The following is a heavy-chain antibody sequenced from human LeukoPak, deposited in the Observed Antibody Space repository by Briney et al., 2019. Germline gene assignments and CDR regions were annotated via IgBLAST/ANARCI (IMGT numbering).Heavy chain of an antibody. J-gene: IGHJ4*02. CDR1: GYTFTSYD. CDR2: MNPNGGNT. V-gene: IGHV1-8*01. D-gene: IGHD5-12*01. Sequence: ASVTLSCKASGYTFTSYDINWMRQPTGKGLEWMGWMNPNGGNTAYAQKFQGRVTITRNTSISTAYMELSSLRSEDTAVYDCATFSSYDYLGGYRGQGTLVTDS. CDR3: ATFSSYDYLGGY.